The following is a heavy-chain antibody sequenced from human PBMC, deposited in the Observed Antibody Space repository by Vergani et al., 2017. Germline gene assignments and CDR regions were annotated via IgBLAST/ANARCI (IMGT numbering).Heavy chain of an antibody. Sequence: EVELVQSGPEMRKPGESLKISCKGSEYSFGNYWIGWVRQMPGKGLEWMGIIYPADSDTRYSPSFQGQLTISADNSISTAFLQWDSLKASDTALYYCARRTTYTDSWGQGTLVTVSS. CDR3: ARRTTYTDS. CDR2: IYPADSDT. D-gene: IGHD1-1*01. CDR1: EYSFGNYW. V-gene: IGHV5-51*03. J-gene: IGHJ4*02.